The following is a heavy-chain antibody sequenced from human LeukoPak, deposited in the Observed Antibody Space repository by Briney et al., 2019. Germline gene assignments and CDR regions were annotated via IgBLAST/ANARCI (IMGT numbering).Heavy chain of an antibody. CDR3: TRDRGTYNWLDP. CDR1: GFTFSSYG. J-gene: IGHJ5*02. V-gene: IGHV3-73*01. Sequence: GGSLRLSCSASGFTFSSYGIHWVRQASGKGLEWVGLIDRPAKSYATAYGASVGGRFTISRDDSKNTAYLQMDSLKTEDTALYYCTRDRGTYNWLDPWGQGTLVTVSS. CDR2: IDRPAKSYAT. D-gene: IGHD1-26*01.